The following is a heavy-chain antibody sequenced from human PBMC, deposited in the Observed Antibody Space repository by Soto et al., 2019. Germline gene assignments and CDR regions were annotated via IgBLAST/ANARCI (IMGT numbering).Heavy chain of an antibody. J-gene: IGHJ5*02. D-gene: IGHD2-15*01. CDR2: IDPSDSYT. V-gene: IGHV5-10-1*01. CDR3: ARHYCSGGSCYSGWFDP. Sequence: GESLKISCKGSGYSFTSYWISWVRQMPGKGLEWMGRIDPSDSYTNYSPSFQGHVTISADKSISTAYLQWSSLKASDTAIYYCARHYCSGGSCYSGWFDPWGQGTLVTVSS. CDR1: GYSFTSYW.